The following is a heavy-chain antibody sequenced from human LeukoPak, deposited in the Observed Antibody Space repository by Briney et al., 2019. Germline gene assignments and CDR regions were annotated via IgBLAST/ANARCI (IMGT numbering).Heavy chain of an antibody. V-gene: IGHV4-38-2*02. D-gene: IGHD4-17*01. CDR2: IDGSGTS. Sequence: SETLSLTCTVSGYSISSGYLWGWIRQPPGQGLEWIGSIDGSGTSYYNPSLKSRVTISVDTSRNQFSLKLSSVTAADTAVYYCARLRPVSYYYYYMDVWGKGTTVTISS. J-gene: IGHJ6*03. CDR1: GYSISSGYL. CDR3: ARLRPVSYYYYYMDV.